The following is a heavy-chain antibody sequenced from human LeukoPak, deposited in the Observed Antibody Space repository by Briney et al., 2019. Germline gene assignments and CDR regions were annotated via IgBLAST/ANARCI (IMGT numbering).Heavy chain of an antibody. Sequence: PSETLSLTCAVYGGSFSGYYWSWIRQPPGKGLEWIGEINHSGSTNYNPSLKSRVTISVDTSKNQFSLKLSSVTAADTAVYYCARQHYYDSSGYYYAFHYFDYWGQGTLVTVSS. V-gene: IGHV4-34*01. J-gene: IGHJ4*02. D-gene: IGHD3-22*01. CDR3: ARQHYYDSSGYYYAFHYFDY. CDR2: INHSGST. CDR1: GGSFSGYY.